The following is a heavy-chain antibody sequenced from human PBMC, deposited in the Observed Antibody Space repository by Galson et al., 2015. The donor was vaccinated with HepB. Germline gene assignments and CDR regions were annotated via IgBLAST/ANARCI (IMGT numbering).Heavy chain of an antibody. D-gene: IGHD2-15*01. CDR1: GFTFSSYA. Sequence: SLRLSCAASGFTFSSYAMHWVRQAPGKGLEWVAVISYDGSNKYYADSVKGRFTISRDNSKNALFLQMNNPRVEDTAIYFCAKERKEGGGHPIFDLWGQGTLVTVSS. V-gene: IGHV3-30*04. CDR3: AKERKEGGGHPIFDL. CDR2: ISYDGSNK. J-gene: IGHJ4*02.